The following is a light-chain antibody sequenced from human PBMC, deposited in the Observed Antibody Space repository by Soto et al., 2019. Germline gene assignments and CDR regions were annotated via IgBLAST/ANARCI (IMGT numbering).Light chain of an antibody. Sequence: IVMTHSPATLSVSPGERVTLSFRASQSVNSDLAWYQQKPGQAPRLLIYGASTRATGIPARFSGSGSGTEFALTIDSLHSEDFAVFYCQQYSSWPGTFGQGTKVDIK. J-gene: IGKJ1*01. CDR2: GAS. V-gene: IGKV3-15*01. CDR1: QSVNSD. CDR3: QQYSSWPGT.